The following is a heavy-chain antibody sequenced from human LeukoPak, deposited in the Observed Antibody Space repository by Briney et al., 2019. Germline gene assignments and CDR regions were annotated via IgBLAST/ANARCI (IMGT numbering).Heavy chain of an antibody. CDR1: GFTLSGFG. D-gene: IGHD1-26*01. V-gene: IGHV3-48*01. CDR2: ISSSSSTI. Sequence: GGSLRLSCAASGFTLSGFGMNWVRQAPGKGLEWVSYISSSSSTIYYADSVKGRFTISRDNAKNSLYLQMNSLRAEDTAVYYCARGGSYLSAFDIWGQGTMVTVSS. CDR3: ARGGSYLSAFDI. J-gene: IGHJ3*02.